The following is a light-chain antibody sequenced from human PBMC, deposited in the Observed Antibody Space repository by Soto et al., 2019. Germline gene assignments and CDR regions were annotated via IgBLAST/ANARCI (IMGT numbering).Light chain of an antibody. CDR1: QSVTTN. J-gene: IGKJ1*01. V-gene: IGKV3-15*01. CDR3: QQYNNWLPWT. CDR2: GAS. Sequence: EIVLTQSPGTLSLSPGERATLSCGASQSVTTNMAWYQQKPGQAPRLLIYGASTRATGIPARFSGSGSGTDFTLTISSLQSEDFAVYYCQQYNNWLPWTFGQGTKVDIK.